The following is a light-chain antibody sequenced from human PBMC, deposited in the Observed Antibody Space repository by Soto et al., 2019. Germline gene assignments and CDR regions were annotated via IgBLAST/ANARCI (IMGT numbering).Light chain of an antibody. Sequence: QSVLTQPPSASGTPGQRVTNSCSGSSSNIGSNTVNWYQQLPGTAPKLLIYSNNQRPSGVPDRFSGSKSGTSASLAISGLQSEDEADYYCAAWDDSLNAPYVFGTGTKVTVL. CDR3: AAWDDSLNAPYV. V-gene: IGLV1-44*01. J-gene: IGLJ1*01. CDR1: SSNIGSNT. CDR2: SNN.